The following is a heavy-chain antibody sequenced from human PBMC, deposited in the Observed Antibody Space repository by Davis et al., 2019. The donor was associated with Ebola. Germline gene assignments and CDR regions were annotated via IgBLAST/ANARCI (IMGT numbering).Heavy chain of an antibody. V-gene: IGHV3-11*06. CDR3: TRGDV. CDR1: GFRFSDYY. CDR2: ISNNGKFT. Sequence: GGSLRLSCVASGFRFSDYYINWIRQAPGKGLEWISAISNNGKFTYYADSVKGRVTISRDNAESSLYLEINRLRVEDTAVYYCTRGDVWGQGTTVTVSS. J-gene: IGHJ6*02.